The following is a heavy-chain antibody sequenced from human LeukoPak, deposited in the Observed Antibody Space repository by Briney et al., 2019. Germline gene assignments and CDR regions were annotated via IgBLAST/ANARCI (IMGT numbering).Heavy chain of an antibody. CDR2: IYYSGST. V-gene: IGHV4-59*01. Sequence: SETLSLTCTVSGGSISSYYWSWIRQPPGKGLEWIGYIYYSGSTNYNPSLKSRVTISLDTSKNQFSLKLNSVTAADTAVYYCARGDTTVPGYFVYLWQGAMVTVSS. D-gene: IGHD4-17*01. CDR3: ARGDTTVPGYFVY. CDR1: GGSISSYY. J-gene: IGHJ4*02.